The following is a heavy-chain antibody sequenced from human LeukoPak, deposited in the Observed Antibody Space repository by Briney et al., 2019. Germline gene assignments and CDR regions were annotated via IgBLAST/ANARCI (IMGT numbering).Heavy chain of an antibody. Sequence: GGSLRLSCAASGFTFSSYWMHWVRQAPGKGLEWVAFISYDGGKKDYADSVKGRFTISRDNSRNTLYLQMNSLRAEDTAVYYCTVTTGAFDIWGQGTMVTVSS. V-gene: IGHV3-30*03. D-gene: IGHD4-17*01. CDR3: TVTTGAFDI. J-gene: IGHJ3*02. CDR1: GFTFSSYW. CDR2: ISYDGGKK.